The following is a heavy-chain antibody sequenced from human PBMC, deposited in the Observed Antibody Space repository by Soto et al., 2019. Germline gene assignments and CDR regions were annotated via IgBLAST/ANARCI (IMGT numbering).Heavy chain of an antibody. CDR1: GGSFSGYS. J-gene: IGHJ4*02. Sequence: QVQLQQWGAGLLKPSETLSLTCAVYGGSFSGYSWSWIRQPPGKGLEWIGEINRSGNTNYNPSLKGRVTISVDTSKNQFSLKLSSVTAADTAVYYCARTTVYCSRGRCYSDLDYWGQGTLVTVSS. CDR3: ARTTVYCSRGRCYSDLDY. CDR2: INRSGNT. V-gene: IGHV4-34*01. D-gene: IGHD2-15*01.